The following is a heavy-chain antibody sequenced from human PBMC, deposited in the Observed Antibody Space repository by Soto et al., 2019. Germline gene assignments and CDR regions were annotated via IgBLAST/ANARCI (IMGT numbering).Heavy chain of an antibody. CDR1: GFTFSSYA. CDR2: ISGSGGST. D-gene: IGHD3-3*01. CDR3: AKDGFLEWLQDY. J-gene: IGHJ4*02. Sequence: LRLSCAASGFTFSSYAMSWVRQAPGKGLEWVSAISGSGGSTYYADSVKGRFTISRDNSKNTLYLQMNSLRAEDTAVYYCAKDGFLEWLQDYWGQGTLVPVYS. V-gene: IGHV3-23*01.